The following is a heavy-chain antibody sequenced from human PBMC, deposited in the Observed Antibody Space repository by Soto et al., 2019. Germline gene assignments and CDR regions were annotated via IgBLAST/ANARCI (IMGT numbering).Heavy chain of an antibody. CDR2: IIPILGIA. D-gene: IGHD1-26*01. Sequence: QVQLVQSGAEVKKPGSSVKVSCKASGGTFSSYTISWVRQAPGQGLEWMGRIIPILGIANYAQKFQGRVTITADKSTSTAYMQLSSLRSEDTAVYYCARALLVGDFDYWGQGTLVTVSS. CDR3: ARALLVGDFDY. CDR1: GGTFSSYT. J-gene: IGHJ4*02. V-gene: IGHV1-69*02.